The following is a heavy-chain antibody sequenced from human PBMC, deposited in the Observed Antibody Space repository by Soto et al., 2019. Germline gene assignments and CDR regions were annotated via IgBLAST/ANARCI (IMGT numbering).Heavy chain of an antibody. D-gene: IGHD3-9*01. J-gene: IGHJ4*02. CDR2: ISYDGSNK. CDR3: AKDRGFRYFDWPIYPPDY. V-gene: IGHV3-30*18. CDR1: AFTFSSYG. Sequence: GGSLRLSCAASAFTFSSYGMHWVRQAPGKGLEWVAVISYDGSNKYYADSVKGRFTISRDNSKNTLYLQMNSLRAEDTAVYYCAKDRGFRYFDWPIYPPDYWGQGTLVTVSS.